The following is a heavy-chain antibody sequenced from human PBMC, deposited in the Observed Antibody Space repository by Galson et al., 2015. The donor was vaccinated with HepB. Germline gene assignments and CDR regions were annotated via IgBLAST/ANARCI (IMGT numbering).Heavy chain of an antibody. CDR1: GGSFSGYY. D-gene: IGHD2-2*01. CDR2: INHSGST. J-gene: IGHJ4*02. V-gene: IGHV4-34*01. CDR3: ARGGDIVVVPAALRPRYFDY. Sequence: ETLSLTCAVYGGSFSGYYWSWIRQPPGKGLEWIGEINHSGSTNYNPSLKSRVTISVDTSKNQFSLKLSSVTAADTAVYYCARGGDIVVVPAALRPRYFDYWGQGTLVTVSS.